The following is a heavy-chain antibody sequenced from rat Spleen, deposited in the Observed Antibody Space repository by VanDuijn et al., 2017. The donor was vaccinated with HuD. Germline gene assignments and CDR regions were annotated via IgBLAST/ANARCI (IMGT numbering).Heavy chain of an antibody. V-gene: IGHV5-25*01. Sequence: EVQLVESDGGLVQPGRSMRLSCAASGFNFSSYYMAWVRQAPTKGLEWVASISPSGGSTYYPDSVKGRFTISRDNAKSTQYLQMDSLRSEDTATYYCATSGGLWVRSPPDYWGQGVMVTVSS. CDR1: GFNFSSYY. CDR3: ATSGGLWVRSPPDY. D-gene: IGHD1-7*01. J-gene: IGHJ2*01. CDR2: ISPSGGST.